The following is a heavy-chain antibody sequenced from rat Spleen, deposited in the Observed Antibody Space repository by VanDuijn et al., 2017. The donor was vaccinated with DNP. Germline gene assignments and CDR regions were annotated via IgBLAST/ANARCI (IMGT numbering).Heavy chain of an antibody. Sequence: EVQLVESGGGLVQPGRSMKLSCAASGFTFSSYYMAWVRQAPTKGLEWFAAISTGGGNTYYRDSVKGRFTISRDNGQNTLYLQMSKLGSEDTAIYYCARSFMYTTDPYWYFDFWGPGTMVTVSS. D-gene: IGHD1-6*01. V-gene: IGHV5-25*01. CDR2: ISTGGGNT. CDR1: GFTFSSYY. CDR3: ARSFMYTTDPYWYFDF. J-gene: IGHJ1*01.